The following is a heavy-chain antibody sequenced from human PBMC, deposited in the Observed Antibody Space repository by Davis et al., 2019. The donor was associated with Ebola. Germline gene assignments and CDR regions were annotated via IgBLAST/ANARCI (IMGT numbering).Heavy chain of an antibody. J-gene: IGHJ5*02. CDR2: TSAYNGNT. D-gene: IGHD5-12*01. V-gene: IGHV1-18*01. CDR1: SYTFISYG. CDR3: ARGPASGYELGLFDP. Sequence: ASAQVSCKASSYTFISYGISSVRQAPGQGLEWMGWTSAYNGNTNYAQKLQGRVTMTTDTSTSTAYMELRSLRSDDTAVYYCARGPASGYELGLFDPWGQGTLVTVSS.